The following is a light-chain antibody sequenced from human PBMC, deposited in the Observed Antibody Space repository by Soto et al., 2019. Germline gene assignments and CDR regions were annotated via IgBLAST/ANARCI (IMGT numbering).Light chain of an antibody. J-gene: IGKJ5*01. Sequence: DVQMIQSPSTLSASVGDSVTITCRASQSISHGLAWYQQKPGKPPKLLIYKASILASGVPSGFSGSGSGTEFTLTINSLQPDDFATYYCQQFAGYPVTFGQGTRLE. CDR1: QSISHG. V-gene: IGKV1-5*03. CDR3: QQFAGYPVT. CDR2: KAS.